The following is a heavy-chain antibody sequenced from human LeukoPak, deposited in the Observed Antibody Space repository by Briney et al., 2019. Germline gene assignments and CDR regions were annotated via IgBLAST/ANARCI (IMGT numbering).Heavy chain of an antibody. CDR3: ARGDQAWSYYIDF. J-gene: IGHJ4*02. Sequence: ASETLSLTCTVSGGSISSSSYYWGWIRQPPGKGLEYIGDIYHSGSTNYNPSLKSRVTMSLDKSRNQFSLNLSSVTAADTAVYYCARGDQAWSYYIDFWGQGTLVTVSS. CDR1: GGSISSSSYY. D-gene: IGHD3-10*01. V-gene: IGHV4-39*07. CDR2: IYHSGST.